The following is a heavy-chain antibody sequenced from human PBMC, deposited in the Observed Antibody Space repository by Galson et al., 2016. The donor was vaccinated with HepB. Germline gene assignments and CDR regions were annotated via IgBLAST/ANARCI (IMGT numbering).Heavy chain of an antibody. CDR2: IDLEDGKA. CDR1: GYTLTELS. V-gene: IGHV1-24*01. J-gene: IGHJ5*02. D-gene: IGHD3-3*01. CDR3: ATAIPGRLTIFGVVVIAEGWLDP. Sequence: SVKVSCKVSGYTLTELSMNWVRQAPGKGLEWMGGIDLEDGKAIYAEKFQGRVTMTEDTATDTAYMELSSLTSEDTAVYYCATAIPGRLTIFGVVVIAEGWLDPWGQGTLVTVSS.